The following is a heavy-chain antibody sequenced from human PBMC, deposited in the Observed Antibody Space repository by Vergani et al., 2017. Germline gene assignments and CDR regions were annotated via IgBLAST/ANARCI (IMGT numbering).Heavy chain of an antibody. CDR1: GFTFSSYE. CDR3: ATGVTEARGDIVVVPAAAEYYYYYMDV. J-gene: IGHJ6*03. D-gene: IGHD2-2*01. V-gene: IGHV3-48*03. Sequence: EVQLVESGGGLVQPGGSLRLSCAASGFTFSSYEMNWVRQAPGKGLEWVSYISSSGSTIYYADSVKGRFTISRDNAKNSLYLQMNSLRAEDTAVYYCATGVTEARGDIVVVPAAAEYYYYYMDVWGKGTTVTVSS. CDR2: ISSSGSTI.